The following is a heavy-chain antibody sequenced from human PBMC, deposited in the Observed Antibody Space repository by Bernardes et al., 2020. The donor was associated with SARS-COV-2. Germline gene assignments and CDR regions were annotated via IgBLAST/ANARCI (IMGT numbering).Heavy chain of an antibody. CDR2: INQDGSER. V-gene: IGHV3-7*01. Sequence: GSLRLSCEASGFTFSTYWMSWVRQAPGSGLEWVANINQDGSERYSVDSVKGRFTFSRDNAKNSLYVHMNSLRAEDTAVYYCARARFYASGTYSPIDYWGQGTLVTVSS. J-gene: IGHJ4*02. D-gene: IGHD3-10*01. CDR1: GFTFSTYW. CDR3: ARARFYASGTYSPIDY.